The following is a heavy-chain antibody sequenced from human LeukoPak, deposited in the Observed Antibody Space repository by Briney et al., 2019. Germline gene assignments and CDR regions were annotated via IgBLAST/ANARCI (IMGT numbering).Heavy chain of an antibody. CDR1: GFTVSSNY. CDR2: IYSGGST. J-gene: IGHJ4*02. D-gene: IGHD4-17*01. CDR3: AKDLWYGDYAVAFDY. Sequence: GGSLRLSCAASGFTVSSNYMSWVRQAPGKGLEWVSVIYSGGSTYYADSVKGRFTISRDNSKNTLYLQMNSLRAEDTAVYYCAKDLWYGDYAVAFDYWGQGTLVTVSS. V-gene: IGHV3-53*01.